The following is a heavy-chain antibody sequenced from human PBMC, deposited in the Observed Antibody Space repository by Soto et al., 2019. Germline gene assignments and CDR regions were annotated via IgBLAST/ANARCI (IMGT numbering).Heavy chain of an antibody. CDR3: AREQLVLTGANWFDP. J-gene: IGHJ5*02. CDR2: IYYSGST. Sequence: SETLSLTCTVSGGSISSYYWSWIRQPPGKGLEWIGDIYYSGSTNYNPSLKSRVTISVDTSKNQFSLKLSSVTAADTAVFYCAREQLVLTGANWFDPWGQGTLVTVSS. D-gene: IGHD3-9*01. CDR1: GGSISSYY. V-gene: IGHV4-59*01.